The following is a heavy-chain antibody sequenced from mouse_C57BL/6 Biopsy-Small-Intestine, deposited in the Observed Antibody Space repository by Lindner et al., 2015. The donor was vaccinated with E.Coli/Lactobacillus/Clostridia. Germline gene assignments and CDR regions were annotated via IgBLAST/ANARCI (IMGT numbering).Heavy chain of an antibody. V-gene: IGHV1-82*01. CDR2: TYPGDGDT. CDR3: ARSGTPAWFAY. Sequence: VQLQESGPELVKPGASVKISCKASGYAFSSSWMNWVKQRPGKGLEWIGRTYPGDGDTNYNGKFKGKATLTADKSSSTAYMQLSSLTSEDSAVYFCARSGTPAWFAYWGQGTLVTVSA. CDR1: GYAFSSSW. J-gene: IGHJ3*01. D-gene: IGHD3-2*02.